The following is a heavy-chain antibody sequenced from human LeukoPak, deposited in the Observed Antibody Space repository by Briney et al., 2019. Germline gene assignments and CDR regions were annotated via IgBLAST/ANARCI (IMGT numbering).Heavy chain of an antibody. CDR1: GFDFSTYS. Sequence: GGSLRLSCAASGFDFSTYSIDWVRQAPGKGLEWVSYISSSSSNIYHADSVKGRFTISRDNAKNTLHLQMNSLRAEDTAVYCARVGRSGWTVDYWGQGTLVTVPS. V-gene: IGHV3-48*04. J-gene: IGHJ4*02. CDR3: ARVGRSGWTVDY. D-gene: IGHD6-19*01. CDR2: ISSSSSNI.